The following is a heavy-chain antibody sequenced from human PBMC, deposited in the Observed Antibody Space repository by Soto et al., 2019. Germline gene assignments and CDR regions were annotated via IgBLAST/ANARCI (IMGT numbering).Heavy chain of an antibody. D-gene: IGHD5-18*01. J-gene: IGHJ4*02. CDR2: ISGSGAYT. V-gene: IGHV3-23*01. Sequence: EVQLLESGGDSIRPGGSLRLSFEASGFTFSIYALTWFGQARGKGLEWVSTISGSGAYTKYADSVKGRFTISRDNSKNTLYLEMTSLRVDDTAVYFCAKLPGFSYNYRLNIEYWGQGSLVTVSS. CDR3: AKLPGFSYNYRLNIEY. CDR1: GFTFSIYA.